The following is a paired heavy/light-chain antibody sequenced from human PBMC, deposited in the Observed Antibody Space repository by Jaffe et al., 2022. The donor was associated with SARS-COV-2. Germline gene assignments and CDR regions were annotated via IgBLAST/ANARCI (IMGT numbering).Heavy chain of an antibody. V-gene: IGHV1-2*02. Sequence: QVQLAQSGAEVKKPGASVKVSCKTSGYSFTGYYIHWVRQAPGQGLEWMGWISPKSGDTKYTRKFQGRVTMTRDTSITTAYMELSRLGPDDTAVYFCAREHIMITFGGIVRGGIDYWGQGTLVAVSS. J-gene: IGHJ4*02. D-gene: IGHD3-16*01. CDR2: ISPKSGDT. CDR3: AREHIMITFGGIVRGGIDY. CDR1: GYSFTGYY.
Light chain of an antibody. CDR2: EVT. CDR1: RSDVGSFNR. Sequence: QSALTQPPSVSGSLGQSVTISCTGTRSDVGSFNRVSWYQQPPGTAPKLMIYEVTNRPSGVPDRFSGSKSGNTASLTISGLQAEDEADYYCSFYTSSSTFDLLFGGGTKLTVL. V-gene: IGLV2-18*01. CDR3: SFYTSSSTFDLL. J-gene: IGLJ2*01.